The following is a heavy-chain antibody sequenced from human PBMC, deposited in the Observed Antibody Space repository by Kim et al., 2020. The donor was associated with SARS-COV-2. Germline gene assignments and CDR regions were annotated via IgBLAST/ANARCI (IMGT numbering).Heavy chain of an antibody. CDR1: GFTFSRYG. CDR2: ISYDGYDK. V-gene: IGHV3-30*18. J-gene: IGHJ6*02. Sequence: GGSLRLSCAASGFTFSRYGLHWVRQAPGKGLEWVAFISYDGYDKYYADSVKGRFTVSRDNSKNTLYLQMNNVRPEDTALYYCAKDWEYEILLSYYGMDVWGQGTTVTVSS. D-gene: IGHD1-26*01. CDR3: AKDWEYEILLSYYGMDV.